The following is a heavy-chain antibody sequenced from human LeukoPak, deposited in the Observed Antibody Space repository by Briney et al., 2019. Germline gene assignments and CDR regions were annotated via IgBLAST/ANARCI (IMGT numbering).Heavy chain of an antibody. V-gene: IGHV3-23*01. D-gene: IGHD2/OR15-2a*01. Sequence: GGSLRLSCAASGFTFSTYSMSWVRQAPGKGLEWVPAIRGGAENTYYADSVRGRFTISRDNYKDTLTLQMNSLRAEDTAIYYCAILSWDGRGTFSWGQGTLVTVSS. J-gene: IGHJ5*02. CDR3: AILSWDGRGTFS. CDR2: IRGGAENT. CDR1: GFTFSTYS.